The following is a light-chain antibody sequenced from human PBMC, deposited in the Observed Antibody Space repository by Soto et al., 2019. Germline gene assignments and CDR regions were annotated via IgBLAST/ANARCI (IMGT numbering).Light chain of an antibody. J-gene: IGLJ2*01. CDR1: SSNIGSNA. V-gene: IGLV1-44*01. CDR3: AAWDVSLNDVV. CDR2: SNN. Sequence: QSVLTQPPSASGTPGQRVTISCSGSSSNIGSNAVYWYQQLPGTAATLLIYSNNQRPSGVPDRFSGSKSGTSASLAISGLQSEDEADYYCAAWDVSLNDVVFGGGTKLTVL.